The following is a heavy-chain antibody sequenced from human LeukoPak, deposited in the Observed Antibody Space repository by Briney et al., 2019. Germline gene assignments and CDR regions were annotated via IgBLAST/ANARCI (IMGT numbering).Heavy chain of an antibody. D-gene: IGHD2-8*01. CDR2: IYYSGST. CDR1: GGSITSGGYY. CDR3: ARYDRPGGWFDP. Sequence: PSETLSLTCTVPGGSITSGGYYWRWIRQHPGKGLEWIGYIYYSGSTYYNPSLKSRVTISVDTSKNQFSLKLSSVTAADTAVYYCARYDRPGGWFDPWGQGTLVTVSS. V-gene: IGHV4-31*03. J-gene: IGHJ5*02.